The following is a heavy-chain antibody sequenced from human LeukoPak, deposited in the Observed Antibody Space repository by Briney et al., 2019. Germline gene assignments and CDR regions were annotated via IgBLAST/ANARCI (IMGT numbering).Heavy chain of an antibody. CDR3: ARPDTAMVNYYYYGMDV. V-gene: IGHV3-23*01. CDR2: LSGSGGST. D-gene: IGHD5-18*01. Sequence: GGSLRLSCAASGFTFSSYAMSWVRQAPGKGLEWVSALSGSGGSTYYADSVKGRFTISRDNSKNTLYLQMNSLRAEDTAVYYCARPDTAMVNYYYYGMDVWGQGTTVTVSS. CDR1: GFTFSSYA. J-gene: IGHJ6*02.